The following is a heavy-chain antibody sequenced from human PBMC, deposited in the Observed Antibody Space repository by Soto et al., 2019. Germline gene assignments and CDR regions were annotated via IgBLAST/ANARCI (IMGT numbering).Heavy chain of an antibody. J-gene: IGHJ5*02. D-gene: IGHD5-12*01. V-gene: IGHV6-1*01. Sequence: TLSLTCAISGDSVSSNSAAWNWIRQSPSRGLEWLGRTYYRSKWYNDYAVSVKSRITINPDTSKNQFSLQLNSVTPEDTAVYFCAKGDNLGPKTGYAFDPWGQGIMVTVSS. CDR1: GDSVSSNSAA. CDR2: TYYRSKWYN. CDR3: AKGDNLGPKTGYAFDP.